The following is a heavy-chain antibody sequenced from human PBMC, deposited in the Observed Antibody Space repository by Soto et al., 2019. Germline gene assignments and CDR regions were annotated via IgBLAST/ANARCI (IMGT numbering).Heavy chain of an antibody. D-gene: IGHD1-7*01. CDR1: GDSVSSNSAA. CDR3: ARVAEYNWNSLNWFDP. CDR2: TYYRSKWYN. V-gene: IGHV6-1*01. Sequence: PSQTLSLTCAISGDSVSSNSAAWNWIRQSPSRGLEWLGRTYYRSKWYNDYAVSVKSRITINPDASKNQFSLQLNSVTPEDTAVYYCARVAEYNWNSLNWFDPWGQGTLVTVS. J-gene: IGHJ5*02.